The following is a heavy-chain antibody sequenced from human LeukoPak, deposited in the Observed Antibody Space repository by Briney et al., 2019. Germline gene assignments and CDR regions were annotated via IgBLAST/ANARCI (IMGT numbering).Heavy chain of an antibody. J-gene: IGHJ5*02. CDR3: ARDFGVSSTIGDWFDP. Sequence: SETLSLTCTVSGGSISSTTYYWGWIRQPPGKGLEWIGSIYYSGSTYYNPSLKSRVTISVDTSKNQFSLKLSSVTAADTAVYYCARDFGVSSTIGDWFDPWGQGTLVTVSS. CDR2: IYYSGST. D-gene: IGHD2-2*01. V-gene: IGHV4-39*07. CDR1: GGSISSTTYY.